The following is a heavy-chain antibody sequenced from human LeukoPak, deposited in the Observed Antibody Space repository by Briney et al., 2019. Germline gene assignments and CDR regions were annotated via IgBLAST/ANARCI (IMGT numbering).Heavy chain of an antibody. V-gene: IGHV3-21*01. CDR2: ISSSNTYI. Sequence: GGSLRLSCAASGFTFSSYSMNWVRQAPGKGLEWVSYISSSNTYIYYADSVKGRFTISRDNAKNSLYLQMNSLRAEDTAVYYCARERYCSGGSCYYYYGMDVWGQGTTVTVSS. CDR1: GFTFSSYS. CDR3: ARERYCSGGSCYYYYGMDV. D-gene: IGHD2-15*01. J-gene: IGHJ6*02.